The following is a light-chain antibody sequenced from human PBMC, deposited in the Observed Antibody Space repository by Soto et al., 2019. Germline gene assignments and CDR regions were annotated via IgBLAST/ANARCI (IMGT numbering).Light chain of an antibody. Sequence: QLVLTQPPSVSGSPGQSVAISCTGTSNDVGSYNRVSWYQQAPGTAPKLMIYEVSNRPSGVPDRFSGSKSGNTASLTISGLQAEDEADYYCSSYTSSSTLVFGGGTKLTVL. CDR1: SNDVGSYNR. V-gene: IGLV2-18*02. J-gene: IGLJ2*01. CDR3: SSYTSSSTLV. CDR2: EVS.